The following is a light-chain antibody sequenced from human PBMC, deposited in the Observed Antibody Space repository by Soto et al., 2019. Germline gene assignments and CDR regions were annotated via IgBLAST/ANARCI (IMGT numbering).Light chain of an antibody. J-gene: IGKJ1*01. Sequence: DIQMTQSPSSLSASVGDRVTITCRASQNINNYLNWYQQKPGKAPKLMIYAASTLQRGVPSRFSGSGSGKDITLTISSLQPEDFATYYCQQSYSSPRTFGQGTKVEIK. CDR3: QQSYSSPRT. CDR2: AAS. CDR1: QNINNY. V-gene: IGKV1-39*01.